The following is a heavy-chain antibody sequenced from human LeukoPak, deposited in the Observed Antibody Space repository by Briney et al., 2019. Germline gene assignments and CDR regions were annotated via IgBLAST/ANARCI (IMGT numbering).Heavy chain of an antibody. D-gene: IGHD3-22*01. V-gene: IGHV3-30-3*01. CDR2: ISYDGSNK. CDR1: GFTFSSYA. J-gene: IGHJ4*02. Sequence: GGSLRLSCAASGFTFSSYAMHWVRQAPGKGLEWVAVISYDGSNKYYADSVKGRFTISRDNSKNTLYLQMNSLRAEDTAVYYCARSITMIVVVITRLDYWGQRALVTVSS. CDR3: ARSITMIVVVITRLDY.